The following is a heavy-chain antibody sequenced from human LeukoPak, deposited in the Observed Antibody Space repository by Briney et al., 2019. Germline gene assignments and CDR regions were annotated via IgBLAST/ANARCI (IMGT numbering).Heavy chain of an antibody. Sequence: ASVKFSCKASGYTFTGYYMHWVRQSPGQGLEWMGWINPNSGGTNYAQKFQGRVTMTRDTSISTAYMELSRLRSDDTAVYYCARGEGVVIRGFFRHWGEGSMVTVSS. J-gene: IGHJ1*01. D-gene: IGHD3-3*01. CDR1: GYTFTGYY. V-gene: IGHV1-2*02. CDR2: INPNSGGT. CDR3: ARGEGVVIRGFFRH.